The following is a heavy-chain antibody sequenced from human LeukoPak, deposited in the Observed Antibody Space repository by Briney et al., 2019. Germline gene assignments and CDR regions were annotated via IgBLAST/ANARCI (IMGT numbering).Heavy chain of an antibody. CDR1: GFTFSSYS. J-gene: IGHJ2*01. D-gene: IGHD4-23*01. V-gene: IGHV3-21*01. Sequence: GGSLRLSCAASGFTFSSYSMNWVRQAPGKGLEWVSSISSSSSYIYYADSVKGRFTISRDNAKNSLYLQMNSLRAEDTAIYYCARGLTTVATDLFDLWGRGTLVSVSS. CDR3: ARGLTTVATDLFDL. CDR2: ISSSSSYI.